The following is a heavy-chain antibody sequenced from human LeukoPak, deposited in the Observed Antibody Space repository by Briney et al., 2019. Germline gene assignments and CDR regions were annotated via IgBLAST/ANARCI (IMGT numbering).Heavy chain of an antibody. Sequence: SETLSLTCTVSGGSISSYYWSWIRQPPGKGLEWIGYIYYSGSTNYNPSLKSRVTISVDTSKNQFSLKLSSVTAADTAVYYCARGWWLQSPFDYWGQGTLVTVSS. J-gene: IGHJ4*02. D-gene: IGHD5-24*01. CDR3: ARGWWLQSPFDY. CDR1: GGSISSYY. V-gene: IGHV4-59*01. CDR2: IYYSGST.